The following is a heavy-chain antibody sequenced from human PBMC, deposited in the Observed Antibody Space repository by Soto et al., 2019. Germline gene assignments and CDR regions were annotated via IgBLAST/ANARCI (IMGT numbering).Heavy chain of an antibody. CDR1: GYTFTSYG. D-gene: IGHD6-13*01. J-gene: IGHJ5*02. V-gene: IGHV1-18*01. CDR2: INPYNGNT. Sequence: ASVKVSCKASGYTFTSYGISWVRQAPGQGLEWMGWINPYNGNTNYAQKLQGRVTMTTDTSTSTAYMELRSLRSDDTAVYYCARDRGIAAAGTYTSREDIFDPWGQGTLVTVSS. CDR3: ARDRGIAAAGTYTSREDIFDP.